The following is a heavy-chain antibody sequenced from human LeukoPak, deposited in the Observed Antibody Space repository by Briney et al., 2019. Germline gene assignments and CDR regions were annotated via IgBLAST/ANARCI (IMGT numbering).Heavy chain of an antibody. CDR2: IYTSGST. CDR3: ARDELRHYYDSSGYYSFNWFDP. CDR1: GGSISSYY. D-gene: IGHD3-22*01. V-gene: IGHV4-4*07. Sequence: SETLSLTCAVSGGSISSYYWSWFRQPAGKGLEWIGRIYTSGSTNYNPSLKSRVTMSVDTSKNQFSLKLSSVTAADTAVYYCARDELRHYYDSSGYYSFNWFDPWGQGTLVTVSS. J-gene: IGHJ5*02.